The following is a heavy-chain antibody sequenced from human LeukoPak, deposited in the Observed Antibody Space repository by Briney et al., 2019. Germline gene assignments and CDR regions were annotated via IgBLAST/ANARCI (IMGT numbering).Heavy chain of an antibody. CDR2: INHSGST. D-gene: IGHD3-22*01. CDR1: GGSFSGYY. Sequence: SETLSLTCAVYGGSFSGYYWSWIRQPPGKGLEWIGEINHSGSTNYNPSLKSRVTISVDTSKNQFSLKLSSVTAADTAVYYCARGQAEGGYYDSSGYYVNDYWGQGTLVTASS. CDR3: ARGQAEGGYYDSSGYYVNDY. V-gene: IGHV4-34*01. J-gene: IGHJ4*02.